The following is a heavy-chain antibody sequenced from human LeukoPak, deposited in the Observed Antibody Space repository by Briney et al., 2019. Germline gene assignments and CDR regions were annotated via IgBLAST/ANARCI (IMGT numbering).Heavy chain of an antibody. CDR1: GFTVSSNY. CDR2: IYSGGST. D-gene: IGHD3-3*02. CDR3: ARIWAGAFSYYYYGMDV. V-gene: IGHV3-66*01. Sequence: GGSLRLSCAASGFTVSSNYMSWVRQAPGKGLEWVSVIYSGGSTYYADSVKGRFTISRDNSKNTPYLQMNSLRAEDTAVYYCARIWAGAFSYYYYGMDVWGQGTTVTVSS. J-gene: IGHJ6*02.